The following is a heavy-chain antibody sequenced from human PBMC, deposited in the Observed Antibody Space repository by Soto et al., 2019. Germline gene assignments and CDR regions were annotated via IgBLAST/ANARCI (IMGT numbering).Heavy chain of an antibody. J-gene: IGHJ6*02. Sequence: ASVKDSWKAFGYNIVSLYMHRMIQAPGQGLEWMGIINPSGGSTSYAQKFQGRVTMTRDTSTSTVYMELSSLRSEDTAVYYCASALCSGGSCYQDYYYYGMDVWGQGTTVTVSS. CDR3: ASALCSGGSCYQDYYYYGMDV. D-gene: IGHD2-15*01. CDR1: GYNIVSLY. V-gene: IGHV1-46*01. CDR2: INPSGGST.